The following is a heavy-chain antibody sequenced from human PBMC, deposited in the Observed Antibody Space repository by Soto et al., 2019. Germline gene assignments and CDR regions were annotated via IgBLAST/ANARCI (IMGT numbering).Heavy chain of an antibody. CDR2: ISSSSSYI. J-gene: IGHJ6*03. Sequence: EVQLVESGGGLVKPGGSLRLSCAASGFTFSSYSMNWVRQAPGKGLEWVSSISSSSSYIYYAVSVKGRFTISRDNAKNSLYLQMNSLRAEDTAVYYCARDLPYYYYYMDVWGKGTTVTVSS. V-gene: IGHV3-21*01. CDR3: ARDLPYYYYYMDV. CDR1: GFTFSSYS.